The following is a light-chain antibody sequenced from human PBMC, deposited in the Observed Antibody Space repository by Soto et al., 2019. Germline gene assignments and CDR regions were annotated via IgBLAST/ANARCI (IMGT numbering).Light chain of an antibody. CDR3: SSYAGTNTWV. Sequence: QSVLTQPPSASGSPGQSVTISCTGTSSDVGVYNYVSWYQQHPGKAPKLMIYEVNERPSGVPDRFSGSKSGNTASLTVSGLQAEDEADYYCSSYAGTNTWVFGGGTKLTVL. J-gene: IGLJ3*02. CDR1: SSDVGVYNY. V-gene: IGLV2-8*01. CDR2: EVN.